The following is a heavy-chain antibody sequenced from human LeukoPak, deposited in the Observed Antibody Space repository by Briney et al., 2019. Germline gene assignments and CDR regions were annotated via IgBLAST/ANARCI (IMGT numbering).Heavy chain of an antibody. J-gene: IGHJ6*02. D-gene: IGHD6-6*01. CDR2: ISYDGSNK. V-gene: IGHV3-30*18. CDR1: GFTFSSYG. Sequence: AVSLRLSCAASGFTFSSYGMHWVRQAPGKGLEWVADISYDGSNKYYADSVKGRFTISRDNSKNTLYLQMNSLRAEETAVYYCAKNLIAARRPYYYYGMDGWGQGTTVTVSS. CDR3: AKNLIAARRPYYYYGMDG.